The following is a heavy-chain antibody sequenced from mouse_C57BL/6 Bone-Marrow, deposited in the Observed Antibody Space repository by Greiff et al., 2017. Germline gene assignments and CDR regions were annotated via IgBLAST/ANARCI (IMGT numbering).Heavy chain of an antibody. D-gene: IGHD1-1*01. CDR2: ISSGGDYI. CDR3: TREGAYYYGPGYFDY. J-gene: IGHJ2*01. Sequence: EVKLVESGEGLVKPGGSLKLSCAASGFTFSSYAMSWVRQTPEKRLEWVAYISSGGDYIYYADTVKGRFTISRDNARNTLYLQMSSLKSEDTAMYYCTREGAYYYGPGYFDYWGQGTTLTVSS. V-gene: IGHV5-9-1*02. CDR1: GFTFSSYA.